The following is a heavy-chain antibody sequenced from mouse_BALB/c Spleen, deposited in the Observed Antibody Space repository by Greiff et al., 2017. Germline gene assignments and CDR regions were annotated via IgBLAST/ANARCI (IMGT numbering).Heavy chain of an antibody. V-gene: IGHV7-3*02. CDR3: AREKGSFAY. CDR1: GFTFTDYY. CDR2: IRNKANGYTT. J-gene: IGHJ3*01. Sequence: EVQGVESGGGLAQPGGSLSLSCATSGFTFTDYYMSWVRQPPGKALEWLGFIRNKANGYTTEYSATVKGRFTISRDNSQSIIYLQVNTLRAEDRATYYCAREKGSFAYWGQGTLVTVSA.